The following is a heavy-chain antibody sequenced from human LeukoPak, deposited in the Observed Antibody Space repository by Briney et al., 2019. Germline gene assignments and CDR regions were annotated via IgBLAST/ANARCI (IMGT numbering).Heavy chain of an antibody. D-gene: IGHD2-15*01. CDR3: TTDSLIVLVVAGTQNWFDP. Sequence: GGSLRLSCAVSGLTFNRAWMTWVRQAPGKGLEWVGRIKANTEGGAAEYAAPVKGRFTISRDDSRSTLYLQLNNLKTEDTAVYFCTTDSLIVLVVAGTQNWFDPWGQGTLVTVSS. V-gene: IGHV3-15*01. CDR2: IKANTEGGAA. J-gene: IGHJ5*02. CDR1: GLTFNRAW.